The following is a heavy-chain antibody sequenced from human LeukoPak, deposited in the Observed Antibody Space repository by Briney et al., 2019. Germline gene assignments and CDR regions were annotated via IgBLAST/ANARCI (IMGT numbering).Heavy chain of an antibody. J-gene: IGHJ5*02. CDR3: ARDEGCSGGSCYSFWFDP. CDR1: GGSFSGYY. D-gene: IGHD2-15*01. CDR2: INHSGST. Sequence: PSETLSLTCAVYGGSFSGYYWSWIRQPPGKGLEWIGEINHSGSTNYNPSLKSRVTISVDTSKNQFSLKLSSVTAADTAVYYCARDEGCSGGSCYSFWFDPWGQGTLVTVSS. V-gene: IGHV4-34*01.